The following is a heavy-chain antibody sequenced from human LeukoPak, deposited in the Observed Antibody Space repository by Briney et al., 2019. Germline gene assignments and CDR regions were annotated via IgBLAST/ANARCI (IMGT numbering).Heavy chain of an antibody. V-gene: IGHV3-23*01. J-gene: IGHJ4*02. CDR2: ISSGDNT. CDR3: AKTRCSSGSCSVDF. D-gene: IGHD2-15*01. CDR1: GFTFSTYT. Sequence: PGGSLRLSCAASGFTFSTYTMSWIRQAPGKGLEWVSSISSGDNTNYADSVKGRFTISRDNSKNTLYLQMHSLRAEDTAVYYCAKTRCSSGSCSVDFWGQGSLVTVSS.